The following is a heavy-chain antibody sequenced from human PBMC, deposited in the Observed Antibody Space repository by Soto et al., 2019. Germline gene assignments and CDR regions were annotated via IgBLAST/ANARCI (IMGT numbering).Heavy chain of an antibody. J-gene: IGHJ6*03. CDR3: ARGPQLGYCSGGSCYSVSDYYYYYMDV. CDR1: GYTFTGYY. Sequence: ASVKVSCKASGYTFTGYYMHWVRQAPGQGLEWMGWINPNSGGTNYAQKLQGWVTMTRDTSISTAYMELSRLRSDDTAVYYCARGPQLGYCSGGSCYSVSDYYYYYMDVWGKGTTVTVSS. V-gene: IGHV1-2*04. CDR2: INPNSGGT. D-gene: IGHD2-15*01.